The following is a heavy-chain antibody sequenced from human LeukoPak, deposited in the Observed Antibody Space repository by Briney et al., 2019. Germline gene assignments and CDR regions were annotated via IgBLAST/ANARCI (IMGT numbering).Heavy chain of an antibody. Sequence: GGSLRLSCAASGFTFSIYAMNWVRQVPGKGLEWVSAISGTGGNTYYADSVKGRFTISRDNAKNSLYLQMNSLRAEDTAVYYCARVDDSGSPDYWGQGTLVTVSS. D-gene: IGHD3-10*01. CDR1: GFTFSIYA. V-gene: IGHV3-23*01. J-gene: IGHJ4*02. CDR2: ISGTGGNT. CDR3: ARVDDSGSPDY.